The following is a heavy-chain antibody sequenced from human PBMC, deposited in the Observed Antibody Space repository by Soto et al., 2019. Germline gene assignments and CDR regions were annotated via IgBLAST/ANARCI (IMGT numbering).Heavy chain of an antibody. J-gene: IGHJ4*02. CDR1: GFTFSTYA. V-gene: IGHV3-23*01. CDR2: ISGNGGDDT. Sequence: EVQLLESGGGLVQPGGSLRLSCAASGFTFSTYAMSWVRQAPRKGLEWVSAISGNGGDDTYYADSVKGWFTISRDNSKNTLYLQMNSLRAEDTAVYYCVPLCRYCSTTTPSWGQGTLVTVSS. D-gene: IGHD2-2*01. CDR3: VPLCRYCSTTTPS.